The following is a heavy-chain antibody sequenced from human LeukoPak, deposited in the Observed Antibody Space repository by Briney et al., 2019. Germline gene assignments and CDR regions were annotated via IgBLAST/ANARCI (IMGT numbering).Heavy chain of an antibody. D-gene: IGHD4-11*01. CDR1: GGSFSGYY. CDR2: INHSGST. J-gene: IGHJ6*02. V-gene: IGHV4-34*01. Sequence: SETLSLTCAVYGGSFSGYYWSWIRQPPGKGLEWIGEINHSGSTNYNPSLKSRVTISVDTSKNQFSLKLSSVTAADTAVYYCARYSNYYYGMDVWGQGTTVTVSS. CDR3: ARYSNYYYGMDV.